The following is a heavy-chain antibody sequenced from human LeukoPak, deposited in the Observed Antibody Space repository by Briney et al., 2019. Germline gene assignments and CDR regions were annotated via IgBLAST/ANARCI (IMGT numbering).Heavy chain of an antibody. CDR3: ARRPNLDY. J-gene: IGHJ4*02. CDR1: GYTFTRDW. D-gene: IGHD2-8*01. CDR2: IYPGDSDT. V-gene: IGHV5-51*01. Sequence: GESLKISCRASGYTFTRDWIAWVRQMPGKGLEWMGIIYPGDSDTRYSPSFQGQVTISADKSISTAYLQWSSLRASDTAMYYCARRPNLDYWGQGALVTVSS.